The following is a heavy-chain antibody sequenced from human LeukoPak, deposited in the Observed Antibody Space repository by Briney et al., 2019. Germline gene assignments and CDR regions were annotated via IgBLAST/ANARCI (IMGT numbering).Heavy chain of an antibody. CDR3: ARQDALGKYPPPYYMDV. CDR1: GGSISSYN. J-gene: IGHJ6*03. D-gene: IGHD3-16*01. Sequence: PSETLSLTCTVSGGSISSYNWNWIRQPPGKGLERIGYISESGSTNYNSSLENRVTLSLDTSKNEISLNLRSATVADTAVYYCARQDALGKYPPPYYMDVWGKGATVIVS. V-gene: IGHV4-59*08. CDR2: ISESGST.